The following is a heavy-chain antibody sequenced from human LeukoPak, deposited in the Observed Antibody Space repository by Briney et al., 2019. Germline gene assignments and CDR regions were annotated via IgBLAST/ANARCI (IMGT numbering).Heavy chain of an antibody. CDR3: ARGSPFNYYDSPGAFDI. CDR2: IYYSGST. CDR1: GGSISSGSYS. Sequence: PSETLSLTCAVSGGSISSGSYSWSWIRQPPGKGLEWIGYIYYSGSTNYNPSLKSRVTISVDTSKNQFSLKLSSVTAADTAVYYCARGSPFNYYDSPGAFDIWGQGTMVTVSS. V-gene: IGHV4-61*01. D-gene: IGHD3-22*01. J-gene: IGHJ3*02.